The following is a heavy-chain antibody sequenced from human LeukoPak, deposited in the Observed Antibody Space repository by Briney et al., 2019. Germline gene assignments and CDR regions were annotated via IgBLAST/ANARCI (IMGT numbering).Heavy chain of an antibody. CDR2: INHSGST. CDR1: GGSFSGYY. D-gene: IGHD6-19*01. V-gene: IGHV4-34*01. J-gene: IGHJ4*02. CDR3: ARFGSGWHYFDY. Sequence: SQTLSLTCAVYGGSFSGYYWSWIRQPPGKGLEWIGEINHSGSTNYNPSLKSRVTISVDTSKNQFSLKLSSVTAADTAVYYCARFGSGWHYFDYWGQGTLVTVSS.